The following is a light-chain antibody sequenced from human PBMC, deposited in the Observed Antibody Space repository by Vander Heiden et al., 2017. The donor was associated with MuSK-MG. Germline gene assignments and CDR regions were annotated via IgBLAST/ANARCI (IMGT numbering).Light chain of an antibody. Sequence: QSVLTQPPSASGNPGQRVTISCSGSSSNIGANNVNWYEQLPGAAPKLLIYRNSLRPSGVPDRFSASKSGTSASLAISGLQPEDEADYYCAAWDDDLNGVLFGGGTKLTVL. J-gene: IGLJ2*01. CDR2: RNS. CDR3: AAWDDDLNGVL. CDR1: SSNIGANN. V-gene: IGLV1-44*01.